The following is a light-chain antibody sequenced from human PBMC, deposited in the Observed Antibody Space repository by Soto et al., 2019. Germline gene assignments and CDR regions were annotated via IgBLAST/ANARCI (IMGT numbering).Light chain of an antibody. J-gene: IGKJ4*01. CDR2: AAS. CDR1: QDISSY. CDR3: QHLNTYPLT. Sequence: DIQLIQSPSFLSASVGDRVTITCRASQDISSYLAWYQQKPGKAPKLLIYAASTLQSGVPSRFSGSGSGTEFTLTISSLQPEDFATYYCQHLNTYPLTFGGGTKVEIK. V-gene: IGKV1-9*01.